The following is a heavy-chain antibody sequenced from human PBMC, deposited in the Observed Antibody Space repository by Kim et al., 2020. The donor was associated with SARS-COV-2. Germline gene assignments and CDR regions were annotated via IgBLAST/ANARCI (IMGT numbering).Heavy chain of an antibody. Sequence: SETLSLTCAVYGGSFSGYYWSWIRQPPGKGLEWIGEINHSGSTNYNPSLKSRVTISVDTSKNQFSLKLSSVTAADTAVYYCARGQVYYSSSSRAGQFDYWGQGTLVTVSS. CDR1: GGSFSGYY. CDR2: INHSGST. D-gene: IGHD6-6*01. J-gene: IGHJ4*02. V-gene: IGHV4-34*01. CDR3: ARGQVYYSSSSRAGQFDY.